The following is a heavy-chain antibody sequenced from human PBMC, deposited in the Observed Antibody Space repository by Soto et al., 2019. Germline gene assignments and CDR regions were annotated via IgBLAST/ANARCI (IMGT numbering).Heavy chain of an antibody. CDR3: ARRRTVAGYYYYYGMDV. J-gene: IGHJ6*02. CDR2: INAGNGNT. CDR1: GYTFTSYA. V-gene: IGHV1-3*01. D-gene: IGHD6-19*01. Sequence: QVQLVQSGAEVQKPGASVKVSCKASGYTFTSYAMHWVRQSPGQRLEWMGWINAGNGNTKYSQKFQGRVNITRGTSACTAYMEMSSLRSEATAVSYCARRRTVAGYYYYYGMDVWGHGPTVTVAS.